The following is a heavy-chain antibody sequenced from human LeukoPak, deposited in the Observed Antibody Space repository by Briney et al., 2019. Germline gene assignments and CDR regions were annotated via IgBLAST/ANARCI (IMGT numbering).Heavy chain of an antibody. J-gene: IGHJ5*02. CDR3: ARVLGSRVDP. Sequence: ASVTVSCKTSGYTFTASYMHWVRQAPGQGLGWMGWINPNSGETNYAPKFQGRVTMTRDTSISTAYMEVTRLTSDDTAIYYCARVLGSRVDPWGQGTLVTVSS. CDR1: GYTFTASY. V-gene: IGHV1-2*02. CDR2: INPNSGET.